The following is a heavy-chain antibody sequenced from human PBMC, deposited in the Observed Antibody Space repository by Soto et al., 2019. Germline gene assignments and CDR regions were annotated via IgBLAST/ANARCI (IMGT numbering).Heavy chain of an antibody. CDR2: IHDIGNA. Sequence: QVHLQESGPGLVKPSGTLSLTCAVSGGSISSGTYWSWVRQAPGKGLDWIGQIHDIGNADYTPSLQGRVTISVDKSKSQVALEMKSVTAADTAVYFCAKHGGFNLQFWGQGILVIVSS. CDR3: AKHGGFNLQF. D-gene: IGHD6-25*01. V-gene: IGHV4-4*02. CDR1: GGSISSGTY. J-gene: IGHJ4*02.